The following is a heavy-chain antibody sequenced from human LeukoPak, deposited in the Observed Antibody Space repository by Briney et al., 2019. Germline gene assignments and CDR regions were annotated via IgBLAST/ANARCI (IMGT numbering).Heavy chain of an antibody. CDR1: GYTFTSYG. V-gene: IGHV1-18*01. CDR3: ARDVGYSGYDLQNDY. J-gene: IGHJ4*02. CDR2: ISAYNGNT. D-gene: IGHD5-12*01. Sequence: ASVTVSCKASGYTFTSYGISWVRQAPGQGLEWMGWISAYNGNTNYAQKLQGRVTMTTDTSTSTAYMELRSLRSDDTAVYYCARDVGYSGYDLQNDYWGQGTLVTVSS.